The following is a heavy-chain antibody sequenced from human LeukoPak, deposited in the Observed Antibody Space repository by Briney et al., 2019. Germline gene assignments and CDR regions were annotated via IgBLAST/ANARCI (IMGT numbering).Heavy chain of an antibody. D-gene: IGHD2-15*01. CDR2: IYYSGST. Sequence: SETLSLTCTVSGGSISSGDYYWSWIRQPPGKGLEWIGYIYYSGSTYYNPSLKSRVTISVDTSKNQFSLKLSSVTAADTAVYYCARVPVGSGRTHSFYNWGQGTMVTVSS. V-gene: IGHV4-30-4*08. J-gene: IGHJ3*02. CDR1: GGSISSGDYY. CDR3: ARVPVGSGRTHSFYN.